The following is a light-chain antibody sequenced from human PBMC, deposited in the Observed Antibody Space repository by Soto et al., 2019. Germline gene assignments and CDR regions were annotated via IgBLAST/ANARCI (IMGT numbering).Light chain of an antibody. V-gene: IGKV1-5*03. CDR3: QQYHEYW. Sequence: DIQMTQSPSTLSGSVGDRVTITCRASQTISSWLAWYQQKPGKAPKLLIYKASTLKSGVPSRFSGSGSGTEFTLTISSLQPDDFATYYCQQYHEYWFGQGTKVDI. J-gene: IGKJ1*01. CDR1: QTISSW. CDR2: KAS.